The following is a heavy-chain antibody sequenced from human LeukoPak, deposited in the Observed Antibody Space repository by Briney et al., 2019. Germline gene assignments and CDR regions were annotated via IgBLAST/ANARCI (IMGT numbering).Heavy chain of an antibody. D-gene: IGHD2-2*01. Sequence: ASVKVSCKASGYTFTGYYIHWVRQAPGQGLEWMGWINPNSGGTNYAQKFQGRVTMTRDTSISTAYVELSRLRSDDTAVYYFARPYCSSTSCYGPYDYWGQGTLVTVSS. CDR1: GYTFTGYY. J-gene: IGHJ4*02. CDR2: INPNSGGT. V-gene: IGHV1-2*02. CDR3: ARPYCSSTSCYGPYDY.